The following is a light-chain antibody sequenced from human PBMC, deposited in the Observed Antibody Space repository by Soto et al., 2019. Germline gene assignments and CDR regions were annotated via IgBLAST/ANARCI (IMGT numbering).Light chain of an antibody. Sequence: ETVMTQSPATLSVSPGERATLSCRASQSVNSNLAWYQHRPGQAPRLLIYDTSTRAAGIPARFSGSGSGTDFTLTISSLQSEDFAVYYCQQYNSWRSITFGQGTRLEIK. CDR1: QSVNSN. J-gene: IGKJ5*01. CDR3: QQYNSWRSIT. CDR2: DTS. V-gene: IGKV3-15*01.